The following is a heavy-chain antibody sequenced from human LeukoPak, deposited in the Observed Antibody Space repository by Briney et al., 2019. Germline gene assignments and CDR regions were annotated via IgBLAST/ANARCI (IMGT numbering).Heavy chain of an antibody. CDR3: AKESRSLPYYYFDY. D-gene: IGHD2-21*01. V-gene: IGHV3-23*01. CDR2: IGGSGFSS. J-gene: IGHJ4*02. CDR1: GFTFSDYW. Sequence: GGSLRLSCAASGFTFSDYWMHWVRQAPGKGLEWVSSIGGSGFSSHYADSVKGRFTISRDNSWNALYLQMNSLRAEDTAVYYCAKESRSLPYYYFDYWGQGTLVIVSS.